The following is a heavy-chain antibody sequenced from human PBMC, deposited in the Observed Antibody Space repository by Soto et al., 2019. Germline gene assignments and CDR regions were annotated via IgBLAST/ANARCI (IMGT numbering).Heavy chain of an antibody. CDR2: ISAYNGNT. Sequence: ASVKVSCKASGYTFTIYGISWVRQAPGQGLEWMGWISAYNGNTNYAQKLQGRVTMTTDTSTSTAYMELRSLRSDDTAVYYCARDSNYDFWSGYLNWFDPWGQGTLVTVSS. CDR1: GYTFTIYG. D-gene: IGHD3-3*01. CDR3: ARDSNYDFWSGYLNWFDP. J-gene: IGHJ5*02. V-gene: IGHV1-18*01.